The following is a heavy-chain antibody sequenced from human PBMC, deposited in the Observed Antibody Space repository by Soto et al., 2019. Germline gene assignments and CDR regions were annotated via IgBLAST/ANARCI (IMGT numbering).Heavy chain of an antibody. CDR3: AKDPSDYQEVEDAFDI. Sequence: PGGSLRLSCAASGFTFSSYAMSWVRQAPGKGLEWVSAISGSGGSTYYADSVKGRFTISRDNSKNTLYLQMNSLRAEDTAVYYCAKDPSDYQEVEDAFDIWGQGTMVTVSS. D-gene: IGHD2-2*01. CDR2: ISGSGGST. J-gene: IGHJ3*02. CDR1: GFTFSSYA. V-gene: IGHV3-23*01.